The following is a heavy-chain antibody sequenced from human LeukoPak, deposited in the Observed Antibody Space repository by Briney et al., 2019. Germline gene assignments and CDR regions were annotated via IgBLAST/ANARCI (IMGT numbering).Heavy chain of an antibody. D-gene: IGHD1-7*01. CDR2: INRDESDT. CDR3: ARDRAENYWNYLPLLDP. CDR1: GFTVSSNY. J-gene: IGHJ5*02. V-gene: IGHV3-74*03. Sequence: GGSLRLSCAASGFTVSSNYMTWVRQAPGQGPVWVSRINRDESDTVYADAVKGRFTISRDNAKNTLFLQMNSLRVEDTAVYSCARDRAENYWNYLPLLDPWGEGALV.